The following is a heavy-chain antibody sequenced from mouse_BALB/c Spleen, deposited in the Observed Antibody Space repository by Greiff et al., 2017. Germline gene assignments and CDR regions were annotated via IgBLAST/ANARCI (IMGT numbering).Heavy chain of an antibody. CDR3: TRSRGNYTYAMDY. V-gene: IGHV1-15*01. D-gene: IGHD2-1*01. J-gene: IGHJ4*01. CDR1: GYTFTDYE. CDR2: IDPETGGT. Sequence: VQLVESGAELVRPGASVTLSCKASGYTFTDYEMHWVKQTPVHGLEWIGAIDPETGGTAYNQKFKGKATLTADKSSSTAYMELRSLTSEDSAVYYCTRSRGNYTYAMDYWGQGTSVTVSS.